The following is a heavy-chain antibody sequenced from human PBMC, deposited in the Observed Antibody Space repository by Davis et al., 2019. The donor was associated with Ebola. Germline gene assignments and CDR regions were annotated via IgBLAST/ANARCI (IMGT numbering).Heavy chain of an antibody. J-gene: IGHJ6*02. CDR1: GFTFSSYS. CDR2: ISSSSYYK. D-gene: IGHD5/OR15-5a*01. V-gene: IGHV3-21*01. CDR3: ARSTV. Sequence: PGGSLRLSCAASGFTFSSYSMNWVRQAPGKGLEWVSSISSSSYYKYYVDSVKGRFTISRDNTKNSLYLQMNSLRPEDTAVYYCARSTVWGQGTPVAVSS.